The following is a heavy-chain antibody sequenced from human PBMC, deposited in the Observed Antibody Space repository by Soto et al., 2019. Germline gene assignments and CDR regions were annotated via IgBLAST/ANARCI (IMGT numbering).Heavy chain of an antibody. Sequence: PGGSLRLSCAASGFTVSSNYMSWVRQAPGKGLEWVSVIYSGETTDYAAPVKGRFTISRDDSKDTLYLQMNSLKTEDTAVYYCATTRVDIVVVSPAMSYFDYWGQGTLVTVSS. V-gene: IGHV3-53*01. CDR1: GFTVSSNY. J-gene: IGHJ4*02. CDR2: IYSGETT. CDR3: ATTRVDIVVVSPAMSYFDY. D-gene: IGHD2-2*01.